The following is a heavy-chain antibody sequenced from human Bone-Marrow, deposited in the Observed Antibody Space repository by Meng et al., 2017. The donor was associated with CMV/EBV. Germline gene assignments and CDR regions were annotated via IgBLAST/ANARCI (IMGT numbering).Heavy chain of an antibody. CDR3: ARGRDYGGNHDY. D-gene: IGHD4-23*01. J-gene: IGHJ4*02. Sequence: SCAASGFTFNTYAMTWVRQAPGKGLEWVSGINSSSYTYYADSVKGRFTISRDNSKNTLFLQMNSLRADDTAVYFCARGRDYGGNHDYWGQGALVTVSS. CDR2: INSSSYT. CDR1: GFTFNTYA. V-gene: IGHV3-23*05.